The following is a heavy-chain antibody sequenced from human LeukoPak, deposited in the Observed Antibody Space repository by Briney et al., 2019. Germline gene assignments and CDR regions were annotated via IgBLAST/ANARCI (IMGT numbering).Heavy chain of an antibody. Sequence: SETLSLTCAVYGGSFSGYYWSWIRQPPGKGLEWIGEINHSGSTNYNPSLKSRVTISVVTSKNQFSLKLSSVTAADTAVYYCARDSGGLGLMDVWGQGTTVTVSS. V-gene: IGHV4-34*01. J-gene: IGHJ6*02. CDR1: GGSFSGYY. CDR2: INHSGST. CDR3: ARDSGGLGLMDV. D-gene: IGHD3-16*01.